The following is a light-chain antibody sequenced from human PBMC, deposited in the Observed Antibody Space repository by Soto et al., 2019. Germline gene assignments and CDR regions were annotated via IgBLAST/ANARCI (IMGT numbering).Light chain of an antibody. V-gene: IGLV2-23*02. CDR3: CPSVGSHNWV. CDR1: SRDVGSCNC. Sequence: QSALTQPASVSGSPGQSITISCTGTSRDVGSCNCVSWYQQHPGKAPTLMIYEVNKRPSGVSNRCSVSKSGNTASQTISGLQDEDEAAYYCCPSVGSHNWVFGGGTKVTVL. CDR2: EVN. J-gene: IGLJ3*02.